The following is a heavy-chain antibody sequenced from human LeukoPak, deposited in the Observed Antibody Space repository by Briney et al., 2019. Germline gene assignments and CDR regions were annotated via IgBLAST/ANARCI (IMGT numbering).Heavy chain of an antibody. CDR3: ARDPYYGSGKYYHGMDL. Sequence: GGSLRLSCAASGFTFSSYGMHWVRQAPGKGLEWVAVISYDGSNKDYADSVKGRFTISRDKSKNTLYLQMNSLRAEDTAVYYCARDPYYGSGKYYHGMDLWGQGTTVTVSS. J-gene: IGHJ6*02. V-gene: IGHV3-30*03. CDR1: GFTFSSYG. D-gene: IGHD3-10*01. CDR2: ISYDGSNK.